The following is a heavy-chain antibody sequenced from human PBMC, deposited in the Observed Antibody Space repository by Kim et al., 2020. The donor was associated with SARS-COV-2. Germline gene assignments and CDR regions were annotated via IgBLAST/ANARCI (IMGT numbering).Heavy chain of an antibody. CDR2: ISGSGGST. J-gene: IGHJ4*02. V-gene: IGHV3-23*01. Sequence: GGSLRLSCAASGFTFSSYAMSWVRQAPGKGLEWVSAISGSGGSTYYADSVKGRFTISRDNSKNTLYLQMNSLRAEDTAVYYCAKDGSRRVGATTGLDYWGQGTLVTVSS. CDR1: GFTFSSYA. D-gene: IGHD1-26*01. CDR3: AKDGSRRVGATTGLDY.